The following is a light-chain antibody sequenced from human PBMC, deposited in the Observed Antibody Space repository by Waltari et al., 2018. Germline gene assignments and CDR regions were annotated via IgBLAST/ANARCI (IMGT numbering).Light chain of an antibody. CDR2: KDT. V-gene: IGLV3-27*01. Sequence: SYELTQPSSVSVSPGQTARTACSGDVMTKKYTRWFQQKPGQAPVLVIYKDTERPSGIPERFSGSRSGTTVTLTISGAQVEDEADYYCYSAADNILLFGGGTKLTVL. CDR1: VMTKKY. J-gene: IGLJ2*01. CDR3: YSAADNILL.